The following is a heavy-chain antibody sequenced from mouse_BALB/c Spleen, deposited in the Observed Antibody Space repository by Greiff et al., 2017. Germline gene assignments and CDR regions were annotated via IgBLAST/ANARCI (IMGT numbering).Heavy chain of an antibody. D-gene: IGHD4-1*01. CDR3: ARRRLNWDYAMDY. V-gene: IGHV1-54*01. CDR1: GYAFTNYL. J-gene: IGHJ4*01. CDR2: INPGSGGT. Sequence: VKLMESGAELVRPGTSVKVSCKASGYAFTNYLIEWVKQRPGQGLEWIGVINPGSGGTNYNEKFKGKATLTADKSSSTAYMQLSSLTSDDSAVYFCARRRLNWDYAMDYWGQGTSVTVSS.